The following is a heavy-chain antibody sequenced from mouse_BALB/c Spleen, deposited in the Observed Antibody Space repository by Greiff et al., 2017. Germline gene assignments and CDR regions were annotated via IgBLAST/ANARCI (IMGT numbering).Heavy chain of an antibody. CDR1: GFTFSSYA. D-gene: IGHD1-1*01. Sequence: EVKLMESGGGLVKPGGSLKLSCAASGFTFSSYAMSWVRQTPEKRLEWVASISSGGSTYYPDSVKGRFTISRDNARNILYLQMSSLRSEDTAMYYCARPMTTVVATEGWFAYWGQGTLVTVSA. V-gene: IGHV5-6-5*01. CDR3: ARPMTTVVATEGWFAY. J-gene: IGHJ3*01. CDR2: ISSGGST.